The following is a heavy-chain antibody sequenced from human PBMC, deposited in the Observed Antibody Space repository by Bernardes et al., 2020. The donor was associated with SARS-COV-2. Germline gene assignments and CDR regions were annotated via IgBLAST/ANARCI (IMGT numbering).Heavy chain of an antibody. CDR2: IGGGGYTT. V-gene: IGHV3-23*01. CDR3: ARAVSGYTCGPVDS. D-gene: IGHD5-18*01. J-gene: IGHJ4*02. CDR1: GFTFVNYG. Sequence: GGSLRLSCAASGFTFVNYGMTWVRQAPGKGPEWLSSIGGGGYTTYYADSVRGRLTMSRDNSKNTLFLQMNSLRAEDTAVYFCARAVSGYTCGPVDSWGQGTLVTVSS.